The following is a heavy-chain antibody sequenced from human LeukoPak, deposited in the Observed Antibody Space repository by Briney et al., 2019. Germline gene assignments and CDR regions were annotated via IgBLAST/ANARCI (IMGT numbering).Heavy chain of an antibody. J-gene: IGHJ4*02. CDR3: ARGQYGSGSSQYYFDY. D-gene: IGHD3-10*01. V-gene: IGHV4-39*07. CDR2: LYYSGST. CDR1: GGSISSSSYY. Sequence: PSETLSLTCTVSGGSISSSSYYWGWTRQPPGKGLEWIGSLYYSGSTYYNPSLKSRVTISVDKSKNQFSLKLSSVTAADTAVYYCARGQYGSGSSQYYFDYWGQGTLVTVSS.